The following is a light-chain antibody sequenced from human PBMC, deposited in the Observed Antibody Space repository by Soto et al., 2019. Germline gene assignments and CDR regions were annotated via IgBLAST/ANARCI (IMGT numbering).Light chain of an antibody. Sequence: QSALTQPRSVSGSPGQSVTISCTGTSSDVGGYDYVSWYQQHPGKAPKLMIYDVTKRPSGVPDRFSGSKSGNTASLTISGLQVEDEADYYCCSYVGSFTWVFGGGTQLTVL. J-gene: IGLJ3*02. CDR3: CSYVGSFTWV. V-gene: IGLV2-11*01. CDR1: SSDVGGYDY. CDR2: DVT.